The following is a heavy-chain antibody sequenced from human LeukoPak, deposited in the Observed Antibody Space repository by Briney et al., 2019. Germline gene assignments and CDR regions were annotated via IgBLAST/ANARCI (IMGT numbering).Heavy chain of an antibody. CDR1: GFTFSDYY. Sequence: GGSLRLSCAASGFTFSDYYMGWIRQAPRKGLEWVSYIRGSGGDIHYADSVKGRFTISRDNAKSSLYLQMNSLRVEDTAVYYCARDIVAAGLFFDYWGQGTLVTVSS. V-gene: IGHV3-11*04. D-gene: IGHD6-13*01. CDR2: IRGSGGDI. J-gene: IGHJ4*02. CDR3: ARDIVAAGLFFDY.